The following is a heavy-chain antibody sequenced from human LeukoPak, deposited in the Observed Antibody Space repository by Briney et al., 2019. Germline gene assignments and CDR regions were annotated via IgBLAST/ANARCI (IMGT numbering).Heavy chain of an antibody. CDR2: IYASGST. CDR1: GGSISSSSYY. D-gene: IGHD1-26*01. Sequence: SQTLSLTCTVSGGSISSSSYYWSWIRQPAGKGLAWIGRIYASGSTNYNPSLKSRVTISVDTSKNQFSLKLSSVTAADTAVYYCARLYSGSHDAWGAYFDYWGQGNLVTVSS. J-gene: IGHJ4*02. CDR3: ARLYSGSHDAWGAYFDY. V-gene: IGHV4-61*02.